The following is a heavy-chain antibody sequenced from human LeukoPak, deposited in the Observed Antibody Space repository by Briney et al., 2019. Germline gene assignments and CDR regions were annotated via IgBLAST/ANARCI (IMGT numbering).Heavy chain of an antibody. CDR2: ISSSSSYI. D-gene: IGHD1-26*01. J-gene: IGHJ4*02. Sequence: TPGGSLRLSCAASGFTFSSYSMNWVRQAPGKGLEWVSSISSSSSYIYYADSVKGRFTISRDNSKNTLYLQMNSLRAEDTAVYYCARALDSGSYEDYWGQGTLVTVSS. CDR3: ARALDSGSYEDY. V-gene: IGHV3-21*01. CDR1: GFTFSSYS.